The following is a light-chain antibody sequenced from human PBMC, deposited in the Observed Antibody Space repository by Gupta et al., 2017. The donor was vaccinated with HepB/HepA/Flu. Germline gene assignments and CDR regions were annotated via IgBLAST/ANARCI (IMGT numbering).Light chain of an antibody. CDR1: SSNVGRSF. CDR2: RND. J-gene: IGLJ2*01. Sequence: QSVPTQPPSVSGTPGQRVTISCSGSSSNVGRSFFYWYQHFPGAAPKLLIYRNDRRPSGVPARFSGSKYGSSASLTISGLLAEDEADYYCAAWDTSRSLVAFGGGTKLTVL. V-gene: IGLV1-47*01. CDR3: AAWDTSRSLVA.